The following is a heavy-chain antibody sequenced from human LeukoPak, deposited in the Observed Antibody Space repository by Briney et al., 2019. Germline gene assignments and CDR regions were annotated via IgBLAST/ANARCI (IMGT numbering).Heavy chain of an antibody. J-gene: IGHJ3*02. CDR1: GFTFSSYD. CDR2: IGTAGDT. CDR3: ARFVAGSDAFDI. Sequence: GGSLRLSCAASGFTFSSYDMHWVRQATGKGLEWVSAIGTAGDTYYPGSVKGRFTISRENAKNSLYLQMNSLRAGDTAVYYCARFVAGSDAFDIWGQGTMVTVSS. D-gene: IGHD6-19*01. V-gene: IGHV3-13*01.